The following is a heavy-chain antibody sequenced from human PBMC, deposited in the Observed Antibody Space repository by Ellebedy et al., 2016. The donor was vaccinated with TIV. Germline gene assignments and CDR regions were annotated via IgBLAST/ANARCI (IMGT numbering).Heavy chain of an antibody. Sequence: AASVKVSCKASGYTFSGYYIHWVRQAPGQGLEWMGWINPKSDVADSAQSFQGRVSMTGDTYISTAYMEVNSLRSDDTAVYYCARALTSYGDIDYWGQGTLVTVSS. V-gene: IGHV1-2*02. D-gene: IGHD4-17*01. CDR1: GYTFSGYY. CDR3: ARALTSYGDIDY. CDR2: INPKSDVA. J-gene: IGHJ4*02.